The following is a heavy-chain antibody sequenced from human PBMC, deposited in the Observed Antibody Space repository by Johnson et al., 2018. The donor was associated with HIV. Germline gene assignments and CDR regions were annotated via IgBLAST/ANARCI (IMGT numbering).Heavy chain of an antibody. Sequence: VHLVESGGGVVQPGRSLRLSCAASGFTFRSYGMHWVRQAPGKGLEWVAVISDDGSNKYYADSVKGRFTISRDNSKNTLYLQMNSLRVEDTAVYYCAKVLDLVVVVAANLGAFDIWGQGTMVTVSS. D-gene: IGHD2-15*01. V-gene: IGHV3-30*18. CDR1: GFTFRSYG. J-gene: IGHJ3*02. CDR3: AKVLDLVVVVAANLGAFDI. CDR2: ISDDGSNK.